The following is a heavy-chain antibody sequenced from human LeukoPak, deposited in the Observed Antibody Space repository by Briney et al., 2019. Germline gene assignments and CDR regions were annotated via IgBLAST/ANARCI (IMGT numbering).Heavy chain of an antibody. D-gene: IGHD5-18*01. V-gene: IGHV3-23*01. Sequence: PGGSLRLSCAGSGFTFNRYAMSWVRQAPGKGLEWVSAISGSGGSTYYADSVKGRFTISRDNSKNTLYLQMNSLRAEDTAVYYCAKDSDGVDTAMVNWGQGTLVTVSS. CDR3: AKDSDGVDTAMVN. CDR1: GFTFNRYA. J-gene: IGHJ4*02. CDR2: ISGSGGST.